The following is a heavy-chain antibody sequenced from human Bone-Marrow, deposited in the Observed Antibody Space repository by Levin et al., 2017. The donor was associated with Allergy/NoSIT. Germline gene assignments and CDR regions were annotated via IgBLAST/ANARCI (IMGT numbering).Heavy chain of an antibody. CDR3: TRRARELWFGDDDYFDY. CDR1: GFTLSSHW. D-gene: IGHD3-10*01. CDR2: INSDGTRT. Sequence: QPGGSLRLSCAASGFTLSSHWMHWVRQAPGKGLVWVSRINSDGTRTSYADSVRGRFTISRDNAKNTLYLQINSLRAEDTAVYYCTRRARELWFGDDDYFDYWGQGTPVTVSS. J-gene: IGHJ4*02. V-gene: IGHV3-74*01.